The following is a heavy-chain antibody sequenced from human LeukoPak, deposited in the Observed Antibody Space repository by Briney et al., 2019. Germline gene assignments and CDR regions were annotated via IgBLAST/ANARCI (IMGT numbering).Heavy chain of an antibody. CDR3: AGMIPTMGFDY. D-gene: IGHD3-22*01. Sequence: GGSLRLSCAASGFTVSSNYMSWVRQAPGKGLEWVSVIYSSGITYYADSVEGRFTISRDNSKNTLYLQMSSLRAEDTAVYYCAGMIPTMGFDYWGQGTLVTVSS. V-gene: IGHV3-53*01. J-gene: IGHJ4*02. CDR1: GFTVSSNY. CDR2: IYSSGIT.